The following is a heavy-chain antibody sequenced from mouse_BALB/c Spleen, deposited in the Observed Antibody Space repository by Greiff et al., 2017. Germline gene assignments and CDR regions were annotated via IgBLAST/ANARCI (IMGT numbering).Heavy chain of an antibody. D-gene: IGHD1-2*01. CDR1: GFTFSSYA. Sequence: EVHLVESGGGLVQPGGSLKLSCAASGFTFSSYAMSWVRQSPEKRLEWVAEISSGGSYTYYPDTVTGRFTISRDNAKNTLYLEMSSLRSEDTAMYYCARDKYYGGFDYWGQGTTLTVSS. CDR3: ARDKYYGGFDY. V-gene: IGHV5-9-4*01. J-gene: IGHJ2*01. CDR2: ISSGGSYT.